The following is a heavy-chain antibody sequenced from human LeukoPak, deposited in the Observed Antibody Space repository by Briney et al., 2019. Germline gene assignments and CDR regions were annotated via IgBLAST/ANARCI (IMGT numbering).Heavy chain of an antibody. V-gene: IGHV4-39*01. D-gene: IGHD4/OR15-4a*01. CDR2: MYYSGNT. CDR3: ARKVRPDYSRFDY. CDR1: GGSISSRSYY. Sequence: SETQSLICTVSGGSISSRSYYWGWIRQPPGKGLEWIGSMYYSGNTYYNPSLKSRVTISVDTSKNQFSLKLSSVTAADTAVYYCARKVRPDYSRFDYWGQGTRVTVSP. J-gene: IGHJ4*02.